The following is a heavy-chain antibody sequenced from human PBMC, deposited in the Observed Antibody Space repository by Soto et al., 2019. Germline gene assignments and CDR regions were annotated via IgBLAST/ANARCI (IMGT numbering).Heavy chain of an antibody. CDR2: INTGGSTT. J-gene: IGHJ4*02. D-gene: IGHD6-25*01. Sequence: PGGSLRLSCAASGFTFSTYWMHWVRQAPGKGLVWVSLINTGGSTTTYADSVKGRFTISRDNAKNTLYLQMNSLRAEDTAVYYCAGPGIAAAVYWGQGTLVTVSS. V-gene: IGHV3-74*01. CDR3: AGPGIAAAVY. CDR1: GFTFSTYW.